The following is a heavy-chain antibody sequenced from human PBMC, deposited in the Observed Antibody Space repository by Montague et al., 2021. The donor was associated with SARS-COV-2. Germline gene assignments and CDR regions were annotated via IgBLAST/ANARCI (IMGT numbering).Heavy chain of an antibody. J-gene: IGHJ4*02. CDR1: GGSFNHYY. V-gene: IGHV4-34*01. CDR2: VNHSGGT. Sequence: SETLSLTCAVYGGSFNHYYWTWIRQAPGKGLEWIGEVNHSGGTNYNPSLKSRVTISVDTSKNQFSLKLNSLTAADTAVYYCTRVRQQLVRTYHLDYWGQGTLVTVSS. CDR3: TRVRQQLVRTYHLDY. D-gene: IGHD6-13*01.